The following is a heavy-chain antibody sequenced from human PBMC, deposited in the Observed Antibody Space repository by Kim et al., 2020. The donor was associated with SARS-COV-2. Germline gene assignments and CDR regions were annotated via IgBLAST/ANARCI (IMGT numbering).Heavy chain of an antibody. V-gene: IGHV1-69*01. CDR2: IFGTA. Sequence: IFGTANYAQKFQGRVTITADESTSTAYMELSSLRSEDTAVYYCARDLRGNWGQGTLVTVSS. J-gene: IGHJ4*02. CDR3: ARDLRGN.